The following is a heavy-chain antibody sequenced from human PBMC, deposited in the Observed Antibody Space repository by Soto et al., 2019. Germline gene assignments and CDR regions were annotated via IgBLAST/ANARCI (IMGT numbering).Heavy chain of an antibody. CDR3: ARAFKRWLQSVNGY. J-gene: IGHJ4*02. Sequence: EVQLVESGGGLVQPGGSLRLSCAASGFTFSSYWMHWVRQAPGKGLVWVSRINSDGSSTSYADSEKGRFTISRDNAKNTLYLQMNSLRAEDTAVYYCARAFKRWLQSVNGYWGQGTLVTVSS. CDR2: INSDGSST. D-gene: IGHD5-12*01. CDR1: GFTFSSYW. V-gene: IGHV3-74*01.